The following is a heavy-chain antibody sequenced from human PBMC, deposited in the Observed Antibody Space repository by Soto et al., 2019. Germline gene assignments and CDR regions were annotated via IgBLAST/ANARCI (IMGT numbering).Heavy chain of an antibody. CDR3: ARGWYSDYASGRDY. Sequence: GWSLRLSCAASGFTFSSYWMHWVRQAPGTGLVWVSLINGDGSSTTYADSVKGRFAISRDNAKNTLYLQVNSLRAEDTAVYYCARGWYSDYASGRDYWGQGTLGTVSS. CDR1: GFTFSSYW. D-gene: IGHD4-17*01. CDR2: INGDGSST. J-gene: IGHJ4*02. V-gene: IGHV3-74*03.